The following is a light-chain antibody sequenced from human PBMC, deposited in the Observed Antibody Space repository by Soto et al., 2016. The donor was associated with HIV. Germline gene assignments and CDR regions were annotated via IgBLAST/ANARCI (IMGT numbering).Light chain of an antibody. V-gene: IGLV3-21*02. Sequence: SYVLTQPPSVSVAPGQTARITCGGHNIGDRGVHWYQQRPGQAPVLVVYDDDDRPSGIPERFSGSNSGNTATLTISRVEAGDEADYHCQVWHSSSDHRVFGGGTKLTVL. CDR2: DDD. CDR1: NIGDRG. J-gene: IGLJ3*02. CDR3: QVWHSSSDHRV.